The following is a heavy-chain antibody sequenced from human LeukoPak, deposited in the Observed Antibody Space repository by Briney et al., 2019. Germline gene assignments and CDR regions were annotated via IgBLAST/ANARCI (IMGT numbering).Heavy chain of an antibody. CDR3: ARLQGYSLGYQYFYYMDV. CDR1: GFIVGDTH. Sequence: GGSLRLFCAGSGFIVGDTHMTWVRQAPGKGLEWVSLVYSGITTHYADSVKGRFSISRDHSNNILYLQMNTLRAEDTAVYYCARLQGYSLGYQYFYYMDVWGTGTTVTVSS. CDR2: VYSGITT. J-gene: IGHJ6*03. D-gene: IGHD5-18*01. V-gene: IGHV3-53*01.